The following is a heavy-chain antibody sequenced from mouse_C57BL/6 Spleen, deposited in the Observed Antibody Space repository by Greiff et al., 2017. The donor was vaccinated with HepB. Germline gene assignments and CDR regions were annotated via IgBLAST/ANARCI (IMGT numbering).Heavy chain of an antibody. CDR3: ARWGDSSGYMEDY. Sequence: QVQLKESGAELARPGASVKLSCKASGYTFTSYGISWVKQRTGQGLEWIGEIYPRSGNTDYNEKFKGKATLTADKSSSTAYMELRSLTSEDSEVYFCARWGDSSGYMEDYWGQGTTLTVSS. J-gene: IGHJ2*01. V-gene: IGHV1-81*01. CDR1: GYTFTSYG. CDR2: IYPRSGNT. D-gene: IGHD3-2*02.